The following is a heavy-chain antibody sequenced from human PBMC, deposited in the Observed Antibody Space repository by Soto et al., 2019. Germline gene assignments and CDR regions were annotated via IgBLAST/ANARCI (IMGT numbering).Heavy chain of an antibody. J-gene: IGHJ6*03. Sequence: ASVKVSCKASGYTFTSYGISWVRQAPGQGLEWMGWISAYNGNTNYAQKLQGRVTMTTDTSTSTAYMELRSLRSDAAAVSYCSRAMLSWWGATDYYYYYMDVWGKGTTVTVSS. CDR1: GYTFTSYG. V-gene: IGHV1-18*01. CDR2: ISAYNGNT. CDR3: SRAMLSWWGATDYYYYYMDV. D-gene: IGHD2-8*02.